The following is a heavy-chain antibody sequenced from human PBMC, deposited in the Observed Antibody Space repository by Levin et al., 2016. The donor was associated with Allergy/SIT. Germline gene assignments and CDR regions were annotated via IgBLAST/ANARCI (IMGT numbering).Heavy chain of an antibody. V-gene: IGHV3-23*01. CDR1: GFIFSSYD. Sequence: GGSLRLSCVASGFIFSSYDMSWVRQAPGKGLEWVSTISGRGVSTYYADSVKGRFTISRDNSKNTLNLQMNSLRAEDTAVYYCAKKGIQLPIDYWGQGTLVIVSS. J-gene: IGHJ4*02. CDR2: ISGRGVST. CDR3: AKKGIQLPIDY. D-gene: IGHD1-1*01.